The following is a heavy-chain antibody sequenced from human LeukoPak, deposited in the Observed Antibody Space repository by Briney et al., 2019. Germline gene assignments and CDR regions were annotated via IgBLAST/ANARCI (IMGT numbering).Heavy chain of an antibody. CDR3: ARPGYRSRYFDY. V-gene: IGHV5-51*01. Sequence: GGSLQISCKGSGCSFTSYWIGWVRQMPGKGLEWMGIINPGDSETKYSPSFQGQVTISADKSISTAYLQWSSLKASDTAMYYCARPGYRSRYFDYWGQGTLVTVSS. J-gene: IGHJ4*02. CDR2: INPGDSET. CDR1: GCSFTSYW. D-gene: IGHD6-19*01.